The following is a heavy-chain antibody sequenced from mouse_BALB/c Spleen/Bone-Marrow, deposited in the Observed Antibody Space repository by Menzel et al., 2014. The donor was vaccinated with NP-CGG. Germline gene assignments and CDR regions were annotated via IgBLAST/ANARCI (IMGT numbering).Heavy chain of an antibody. CDR3: ARVWYFDY. V-gene: IGHV5-6-3*01. CDR2: INSNGGST. J-gene: IGHJ2*03. CDR1: GFTFSSYG. Sequence: VQLKESGGGLVQPGGSLKLSCAASGFTFSSYGMSWVRQTPDKRLELVATINSNGGSTYYPDSAKGRFTISRDNAKNTLYLQMSSLKSEDTAMYYCARVWYFDYWGQGTSLTVSS.